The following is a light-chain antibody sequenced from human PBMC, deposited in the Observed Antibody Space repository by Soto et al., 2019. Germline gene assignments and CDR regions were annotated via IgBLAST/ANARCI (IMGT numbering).Light chain of an antibody. V-gene: IGKV2-24*01. Sequence: DIVMTQTPLSSPVTLGQAASISCRSSQRLLHSDGNTYLSWFQQRPGQPPRLLIYKVSDRFSGVPDRFSGSGAGTDFTLTISRVDAEDVGIYYCMQATQSHWTFGQGTKVEIK. J-gene: IGKJ1*01. CDR2: KVS. CDR3: MQATQSHWT. CDR1: QRLLHSDGNTY.